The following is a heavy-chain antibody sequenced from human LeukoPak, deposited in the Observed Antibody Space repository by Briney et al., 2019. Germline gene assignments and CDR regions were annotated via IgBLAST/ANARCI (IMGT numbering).Heavy chain of an antibody. J-gene: IGHJ4*02. V-gene: IGHV4-34*01. CDR1: GVSFSGYY. Sequence: NPSETLSLTCAVYGVSFSGYYWSWIRQPPGKGLEWIGEINHSGGTNYNPSLKSRVTISVDTSKNQFSLKLSSVTAADTAVYYCARGRGAAAGKDYWGQGTLVTVSS. CDR2: INHSGGT. CDR3: ARGRGAAAGKDY. D-gene: IGHD6-13*01.